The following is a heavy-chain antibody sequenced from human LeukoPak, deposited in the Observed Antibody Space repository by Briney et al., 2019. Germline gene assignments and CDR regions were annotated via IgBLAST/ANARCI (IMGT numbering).Heavy chain of an antibody. D-gene: IGHD3-3*01. CDR2: IYSGGSS. J-gene: IGHJ4*02. CDR1: GFIVSSNY. CDR3: ARVGTIFGVVTRYYFDY. V-gene: IGHV3-66*01. Sequence: PGGSLRLSCAASGFIVSSNYMSWVRQAPGKGLEWVSVIYSGGSSYYADSVKGRFTISRDNSKNMLYLQMNSLRAEDTAVYYCARVGTIFGVVTRYYFDYWGQGTLVTVSS.